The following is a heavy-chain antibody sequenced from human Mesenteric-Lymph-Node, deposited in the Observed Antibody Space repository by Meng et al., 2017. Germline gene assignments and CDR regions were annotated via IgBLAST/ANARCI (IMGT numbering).Heavy chain of an antibody. CDR1: GCAISSSNL. J-gene: IGHJ4*02. Sequence: QVQLAASGPGVVKPAGTLSLPCAASGCAISSSNLWRWVRQPPGKGLEWIGEIYHSGSTNYNPSLKSRVTISVDKSKNQFSLKLSSVTAADTAVYYCARTRSSGWSFDYWGQGTLVTVSS. D-gene: IGHD6-19*01. CDR3: ARTRSSGWSFDY. V-gene: IGHV4-4*02. CDR2: IYHSGST.